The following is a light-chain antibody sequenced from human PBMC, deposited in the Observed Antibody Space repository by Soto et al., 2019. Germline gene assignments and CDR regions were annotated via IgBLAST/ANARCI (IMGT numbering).Light chain of an antibody. J-gene: IGKJ2*01. CDR2: AAS. Sequence: DIQMTQSPSAMSASVGDRVTITCRASQGISNYLAWFQQKPGQGPKSLIYAASSLQSGVPSRFRGSGSGKEFTLPISSLEPEDFATYYSLQHNSYPRTFGQGTKLEIK. CDR3: LQHNSYPRT. V-gene: IGKV1-17*03. CDR1: QGISNY.